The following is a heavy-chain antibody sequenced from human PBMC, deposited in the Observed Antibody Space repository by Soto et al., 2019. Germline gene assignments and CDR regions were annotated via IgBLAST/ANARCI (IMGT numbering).Heavy chain of an antibody. CDR3: AREEAYCGGDCYSGAFDI. V-gene: IGHV3-21*01. CDR2: ISSSSSYI. Sequence: PGGSLRLSCAASGFTFSSYSMNWVRQAPGKGLEWVSSISSSSSYIYYADSVKGRFTISRDSAKNSLYLQMNSLRAEDTAVYYCAREEAYCGGDCYSGAFDIWGQGTMVTVSS. J-gene: IGHJ3*02. D-gene: IGHD2-21*02. CDR1: GFTFSSYS.